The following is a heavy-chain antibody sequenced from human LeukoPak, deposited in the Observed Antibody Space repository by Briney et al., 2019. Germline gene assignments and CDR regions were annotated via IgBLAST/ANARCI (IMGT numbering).Heavy chain of an antibody. D-gene: IGHD5-18*01. CDR3: ASRLDTAMVSYYFDY. V-gene: IGHV1-69*13. Sequence: ASVKVSCKASGGTFSSYAISWVRQAPGQGLEWMGGIIPIFGTANYAQKFQGRVTTTADESTSTAYMELSSLRSEDTAVYYCASRLDTAMVSYYFDYWGQGTLVTVSS. J-gene: IGHJ4*02. CDR1: GGTFSSYA. CDR2: IIPIFGTA.